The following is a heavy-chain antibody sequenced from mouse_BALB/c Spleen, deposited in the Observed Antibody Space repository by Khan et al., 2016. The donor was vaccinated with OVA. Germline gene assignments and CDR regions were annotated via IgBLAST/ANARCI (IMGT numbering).Heavy chain of an antibody. Sequence: QIQLVQSGPELKKPGETVKISCKASGYTFTKYGMNWVKQAPGKGLKWMGWINTYTGESTYVDDFKGRFAFSLETSASTAYLQINNLKNEDSAPYLYASPPYFYYVMDSWGQGTSVTVSS. V-gene: IGHV9-3-1*01. J-gene: IGHJ4*01. CDR1: GYTFTKYG. CDR2: INTYTGES. CDR3: ASPPYFYYVMDS.